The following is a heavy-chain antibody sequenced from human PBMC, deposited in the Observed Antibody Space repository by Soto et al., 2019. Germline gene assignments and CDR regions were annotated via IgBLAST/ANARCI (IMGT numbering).Heavy chain of an antibody. Sequence: PSETLSLTCTVSGGSVSSGSYYWSWIRQPPGKGLEWIGYIYYSGSTNYNPSLKSRVTISVDTSKNQFSLKLSSVTAADTAVYYCARGEATYYYDSSGYSMWFDPWGQGTLVTVSS. D-gene: IGHD3-22*01. CDR2: IYYSGST. J-gene: IGHJ5*02. CDR1: GGSVSSGSYY. V-gene: IGHV4-61*01. CDR3: ARGEATYYYDSSGYSMWFDP.